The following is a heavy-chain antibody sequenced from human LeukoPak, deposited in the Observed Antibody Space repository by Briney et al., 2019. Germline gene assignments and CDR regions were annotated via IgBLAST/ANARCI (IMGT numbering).Heavy chain of an antibody. CDR2: ISYDGSNK. CDR1: GFTFSSYG. V-gene: IGHV3-30*18. CDR3: AKDTGSWLRVVRGARPCAY. J-gene: IGHJ4*02. Sequence: PGGSLRLSCAASGFTFSSYGMHWVRQAPGKGLEWVAVISYDGSNKYYADSVKGRFTISRDNSKNTLYLQMNSLRAEDTAVYYCAKDTGSWLRVVRGARPCAYWGQGTLVTVSS. D-gene: IGHD3-10*01.